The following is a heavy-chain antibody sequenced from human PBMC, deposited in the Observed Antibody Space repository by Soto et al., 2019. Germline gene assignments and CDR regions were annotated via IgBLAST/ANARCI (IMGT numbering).Heavy chain of an antibody. J-gene: IGHJ4*02. V-gene: IGHV3-48*03. CDR1: EFTFSSYE. D-gene: IGHD6-13*01. CDR3: VRFGGAAAGPGDY. CDR2: ISTSGTTI. Sequence: VGSLRLSCVASEFTFSSYEMNWVRQAPGKGLEWVSYISTSGTTIYYTDSVKGRFTISRDNAKKSLYLQMNSLRAEDTAVYYCVRFGGAAAGPGDYWGQGTLVTVSS.